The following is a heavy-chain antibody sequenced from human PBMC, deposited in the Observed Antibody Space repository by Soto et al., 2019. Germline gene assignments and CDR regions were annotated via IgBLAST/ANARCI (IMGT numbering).Heavy chain of an antibody. CDR1: GGSISSGGYY. D-gene: IGHD1-26*01. J-gene: IGHJ4*02. Sequence: QVQLQESGPGLVKPSQTLSLTCTVSGGSISSGGYYWSWIRQHPGKGLEWIGYIYYSGSTYYNPSLKGRVTISVDPPKNQFSLKPRSVTAADTAVYYCAGIYSGRPGATLRYWGQGTLVTVSS. CDR3: AGIYSGRPGATLRY. V-gene: IGHV4-31*03. CDR2: IYYSGST.